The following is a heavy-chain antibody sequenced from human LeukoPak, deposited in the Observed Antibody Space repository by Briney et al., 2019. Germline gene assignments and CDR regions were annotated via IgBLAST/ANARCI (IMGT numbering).Heavy chain of an antibody. D-gene: IGHD3-3*01. Sequence: GGSLRLSCVASGFSFSSYGMHWVRQAPGKGLEWGAFMRYDGSNKYYADSVKGRFTISRDNSKNTLYLQVNSLRNEDTAVYYCARQAHWSGYYSTCYYYYYMDVWGQGTTATVSS. CDR1: GFSFSSYG. CDR2: MRYDGSNK. CDR3: ARQAHWSGYYSTCYYYYYMDV. V-gene: IGHV3-30*02. J-gene: IGHJ6*03.